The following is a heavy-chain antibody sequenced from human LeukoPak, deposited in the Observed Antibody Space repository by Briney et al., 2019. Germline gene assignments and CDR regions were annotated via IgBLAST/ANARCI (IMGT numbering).Heavy chain of an antibody. CDR2: INSDGSST. CDR3: AKEGIFPTYYFDY. CDR1: GFTFSNYW. D-gene: IGHD3-3*01. V-gene: IGHV3-74*01. J-gene: IGHJ4*02. Sequence: PGGSLRLSCAASGFTFSNYWMHWVRHAPGKGLVWVSRINSDGSSTTYADSVKGRFTISRDNAKNTLYLQMNSLRAEDTAVYYCAKEGIFPTYYFDYWGQGTLVTVSP.